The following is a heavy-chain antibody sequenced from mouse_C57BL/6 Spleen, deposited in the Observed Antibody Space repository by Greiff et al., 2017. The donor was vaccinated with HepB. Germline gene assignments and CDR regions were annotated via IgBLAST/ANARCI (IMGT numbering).Heavy chain of an antibody. CDR2: IDPSDSET. Sequence: QVQLKQPGAELVRPGSSVKLSCKASGYTFTSYWMHWVKQRPIQGLEWIGNIDPSDSETHYNQKFKDKATVTVDKSSSTAYMQLSSLTSEDAAVYYCARDWDDFDDWGQGTTLTVSS. J-gene: IGHJ2*01. D-gene: IGHD4-1*01. V-gene: IGHV1-52*01. CDR1: GYTFTSYW. CDR3: ARDWDDFDD.